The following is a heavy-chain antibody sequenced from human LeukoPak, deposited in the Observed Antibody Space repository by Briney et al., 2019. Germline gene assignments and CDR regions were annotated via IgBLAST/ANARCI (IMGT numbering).Heavy chain of an antibody. V-gene: IGHV4-59*01. J-gene: IGHJ5*02. CDR2: IYYSGST. CDR3: ARGTYYYDSSGYRNWFDP. D-gene: IGHD3-22*01. Sequence: SETLSLTCTVSGGSISSYYWNWIRQPPGKGLEWIGYIYYSGSTNYNPSLKSRVTISVDTSKNQFSLKLSSVTAADTAVYYCARGTYYYDSSGYRNWFDPWGQGTLVTVSS. CDR1: GGSISSYY.